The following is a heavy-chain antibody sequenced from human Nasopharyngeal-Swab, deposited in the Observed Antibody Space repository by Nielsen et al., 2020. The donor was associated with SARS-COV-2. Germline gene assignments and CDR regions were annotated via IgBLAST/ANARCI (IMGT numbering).Heavy chain of an antibody. V-gene: IGHV3-21*01. CDR3: ARDGLDYDFWSAYFMDV. D-gene: IGHD3-3*01. J-gene: IGHJ6*02. CDR2: ISSSSSYI. CDR1: GFTFNNYN. Sequence: GESLKITGAASGFTFNNYNINWDRQAPGKGLEWVASISSSSSYIYYADSVKGRFTISRDNAKHSLYLQMNSLRAEDTAVYYCARDGLDYDFWSAYFMDVWGQGTTVTVSS.